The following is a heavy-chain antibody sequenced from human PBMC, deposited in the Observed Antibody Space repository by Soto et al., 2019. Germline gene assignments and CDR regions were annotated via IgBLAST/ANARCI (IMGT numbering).Heavy chain of an antibody. CDR3: AREDSIIIPAVSDF. CDR2: ISKSDYT. D-gene: IGHD2-2*01. J-gene: IGHJ4*02. V-gene: IGHV3-21*01. Sequence: LRLSCTVSGFAFNNYGINWVRQAPGKGLEWVSSISKSDYTYYSDSVKGRFTISRDNAKNSVSLQMNTLRVEDTAVYYCAREDSIIIPAVSDFWGQGTMVTVYS. CDR1: GFAFNNYG.